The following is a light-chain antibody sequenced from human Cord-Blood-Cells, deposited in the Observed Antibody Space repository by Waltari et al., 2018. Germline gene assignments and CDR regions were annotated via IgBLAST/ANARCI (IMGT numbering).Light chain of an antibody. CDR3: SSYAGSNNYV. J-gene: IGLJ1*01. CDR2: EVS. CDR1: SSDVGGYNY. V-gene: IGLV2-8*01. Sequence: QSALTQPPSASGSPGQSVTISCTGTSSDVGGYNYVSWYQQHPGKAPKLMIYEVSKRPSAVPDRFSGSKSGNTASLTVSGLQAEDEADYYCSSYAGSNNYVFGTGTKVTV.